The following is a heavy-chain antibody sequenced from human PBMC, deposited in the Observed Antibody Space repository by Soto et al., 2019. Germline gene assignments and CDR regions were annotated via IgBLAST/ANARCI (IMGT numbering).Heavy chain of an antibody. CDR3: VKRDLAY. CDR2: ISDSVGST. J-gene: IGHJ4*02. V-gene: IGHV3-23*01. CDR1: GLTFKRYP. Sequence: SLRRYCAVSGLTFKRYPVSWVRQAPGKGLEWVSTISDSVGSTSYADSVKGRLTISRDNSMNTLYLQMDSLRVEDTAVYYCVKRDLAYCGQRTLVTVS.